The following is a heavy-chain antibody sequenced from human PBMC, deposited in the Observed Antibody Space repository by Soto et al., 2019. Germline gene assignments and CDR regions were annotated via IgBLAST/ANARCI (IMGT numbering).Heavy chain of an antibody. CDR1: GFTFSGYS. V-gene: IGHV3-64*01. Sequence: EVQLVESGGGLVQPGGSLRLSCAASGFTFSGYSMFWVRQAPVKGLEYVSAINTNGVNTFYAKSVKGRFTISRDNSKNTMYLQMGSLTAEYMAVYYCARGRVENSSGWATYFDYWGQGTLVTVSS. J-gene: IGHJ4*02. D-gene: IGHD6-19*01. CDR3: ARGRVENSSGWATYFDY. CDR2: INTNGVNT.